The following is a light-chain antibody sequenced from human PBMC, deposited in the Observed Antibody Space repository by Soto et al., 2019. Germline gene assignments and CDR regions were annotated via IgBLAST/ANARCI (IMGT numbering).Light chain of an antibody. V-gene: IGLV1-44*01. Sequence: QSVLTQPPSASGTPGQRVTISCSGTSSNIGTYTVNWYQQLPGTAPKLLIYTDYQRPSGVPDRFSGSKSGTSGSLAINGLHSEDEADHYCASCEDNLNGGVFGGGTKVTVL. J-gene: IGLJ3*02. CDR1: SSNIGTYT. CDR2: TDY. CDR3: ASCEDNLNGGV.